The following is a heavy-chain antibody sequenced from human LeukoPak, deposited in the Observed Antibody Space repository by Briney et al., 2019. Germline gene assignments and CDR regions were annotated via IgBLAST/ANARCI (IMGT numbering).Heavy chain of an antibody. CDR3: ARRAYDFWSGYQAYYFDY. CDR1: GYSFTSYW. CDR2: IYPGDSDT. J-gene: IGHJ4*02. Sequence: GESLKISCKGSGYSFTSYWIGWVRQMPGKDLEWMGIIYPGDSDTRYSPSFQGQVTISADKSISTAYLQWSSLKASDTAMYYCARRAYDFWSGYQAYYFDYWGQGTLVTVSS. D-gene: IGHD3-3*01. V-gene: IGHV5-51*01.